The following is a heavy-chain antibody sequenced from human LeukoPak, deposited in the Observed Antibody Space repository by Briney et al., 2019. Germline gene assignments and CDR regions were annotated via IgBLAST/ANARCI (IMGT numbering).Heavy chain of an antibody. CDR3: ATTIGLNYGDYVFDY. CDR1: GGTFSSYA. D-gene: IGHD4-17*01. Sequence: ASVKLSCKASGGTFSSYAISWVWHAPGQGLEWVGGIIPIFGTANYAQKCQGRLTITADESTSTAYMELSSLRSEDTPVYYCATTIGLNYGDYVFDYWGQGTLVTVSS. V-gene: IGHV1-69*13. CDR2: IIPIFGTA. J-gene: IGHJ4*02.